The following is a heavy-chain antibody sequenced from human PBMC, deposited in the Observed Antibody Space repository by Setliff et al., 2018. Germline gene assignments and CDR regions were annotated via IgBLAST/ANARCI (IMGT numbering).Heavy chain of an antibody. D-gene: IGHD6-19*01. J-gene: IGHJ6*03. CDR2: INHSGNT. V-gene: IGHV4-4*02. CDR1: GGSISSGNW. CDR3: VRTDYSDGRYSMDV. Sequence: SETLSLTCAVSGGSISSGNWWSWVRQPPEKGLEWIGEINHSGNTNYNPSLKSRVTISVDKSTNQFSLKLSSVTAADTAVYYCVRTDYSDGRYSMDVWGKGTTVTVSS.